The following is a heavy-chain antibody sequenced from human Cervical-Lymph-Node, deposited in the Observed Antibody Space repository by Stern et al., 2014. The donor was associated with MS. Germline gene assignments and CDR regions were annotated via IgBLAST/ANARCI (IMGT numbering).Heavy chain of an antibody. CDR2: PRVSNGNL. CDR3: TRDRGIMGTTTGDY. Sequence: VQLVESGAEVKKPGASVKVSCKASGFTFSTYGLRWGRQAPGQGLAWMGWPRVSNGNLDFAPKFPGILTITTDTSTGTDSMELRSLRSDDTAVYYCTRDRGIMGTTTGDYWGQGTRVSVSS. D-gene: IGHD1-26*01. J-gene: IGHJ4*02. CDR1: GFTFSTYG. V-gene: IGHV1-18*01.